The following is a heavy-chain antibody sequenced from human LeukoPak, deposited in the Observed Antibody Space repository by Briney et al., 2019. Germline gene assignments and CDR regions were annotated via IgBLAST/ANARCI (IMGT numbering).Heavy chain of an antibody. Sequence: PGGSLRLSCAASGFTFSNYAMSWVRQALGKGLEWVSVIGGGGGNTYYADSVKGRFTISRDNSKNTLYLQMNSLRAEDTAVYYCAKDLDDYGDYAIDYWGQGTLVTVSS. CDR2: IGGGGGNT. CDR3: AKDLDDYGDYAIDY. CDR1: GFTFSNYA. V-gene: IGHV3-23*01. J-gene: IGHJ4*02. D-gene: IGHD4-17*01.